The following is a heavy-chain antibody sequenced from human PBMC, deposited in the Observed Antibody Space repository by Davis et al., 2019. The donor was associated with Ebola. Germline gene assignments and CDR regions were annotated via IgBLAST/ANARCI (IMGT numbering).Heavy chain of an antibody. CDR2: IYYSGNT. CDR1: GGSISSYY. V-gene: IGHV4-59*08. Sequence: SETLSLTCTVSGGSISSYYWSWFRQPPGKGLEWLGYIYYSGNTYYNPSLKSRVTISVDTSKNQFSLKLSSVTAADTAMYYCARRGTSSWYAGWFDPWGQGTLVTVSS. D-gene: IGHD6-13*01. J-gene: IGHJ5*02. CDR3: ARRGTSSWYAGWFDP.